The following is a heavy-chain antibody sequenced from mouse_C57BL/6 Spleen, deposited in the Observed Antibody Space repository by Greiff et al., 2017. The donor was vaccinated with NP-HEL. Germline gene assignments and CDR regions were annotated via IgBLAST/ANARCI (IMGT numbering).Heavy chain of an antibody. J-gene: IGHJ1*03. V-gene: IGHV1-82*01. CDR3: AREGDYDPWYFDV. CDR2: IYPGDGDT. D-gene: IGHD2-4*01. CDR1: GYAFSSSW. Sequence: VQPGASVKISCKASGYAFSSSWMNWVKQRPGKGLEWIGRIYPGDGDTNYNGKFKGKATLTADKSSSTAYMQLSSLTSEDSAVYFCAREGDYDPWYFDVWGTGTTVTVSS.